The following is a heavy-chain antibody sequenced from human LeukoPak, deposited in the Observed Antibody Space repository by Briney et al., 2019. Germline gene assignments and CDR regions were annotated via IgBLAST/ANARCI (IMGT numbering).Heavy chain of an antibody. Sequence: SVKVSCKASGGTCSSYAISWVRQAPGQGLEWMGGIIPIFGTANYAQKFQGRVTITADESTSTAYMELSSLRSEDTAVHYCARRKIAVAGTGTNWFDPWGQGTLVTVSS. J-gene: IGHJ5*02. D-gene: IGHD6-19*01. CDR1: GGTCSSYA. CDR2: IIPIFGTA. V-gene: IGHV1-69*01. CDR3: ARRKIAVAGTGTNWFDP.